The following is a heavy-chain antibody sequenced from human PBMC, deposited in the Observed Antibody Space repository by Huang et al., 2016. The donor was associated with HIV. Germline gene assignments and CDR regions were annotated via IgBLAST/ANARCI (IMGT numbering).Heavy chain of an antibody. CDR2: STSSIGSI. V-gene: IGHV3-48*01. J-gene: IGHJ3*02. CDR1: GFTFSTYN. CDR3: ARFGSYYYGSGSYLDAFDI. Sequence: EVQLMESGGGLVQPGGSLRLSCAASGFTFSTYNMNWVRQAPGKGVEWVSYSTSSIGSIYYADSVKGRFTISRDNAKNSLYLQMNSLRAEDTAVYYCARFGSYYYGSGSYLDAFDIWGQGTMVTVSS. D-gene: IGHD3-10*01.